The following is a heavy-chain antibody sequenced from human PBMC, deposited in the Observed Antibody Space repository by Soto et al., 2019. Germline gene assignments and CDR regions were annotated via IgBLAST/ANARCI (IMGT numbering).Heavy chain of an antibody. CDR1: GFTFSTYA. J-gene: IGHJ4*02. Sequence: GGSLRLSCAASGFTFSTYALSWFRQAPGRGLEWVSAISANGQGIYYADSVRGRFTISRDNSKNTIFLHMDSLRAEDTAVYYCAKDRNYPRDQFHYWGQGXLVTVYS. V-gene: IGHV3-23*01. D-gene: IGHD1-7*01. CDR2: ISANGQGI. CDR3: AKDRNYPRDQFHY.